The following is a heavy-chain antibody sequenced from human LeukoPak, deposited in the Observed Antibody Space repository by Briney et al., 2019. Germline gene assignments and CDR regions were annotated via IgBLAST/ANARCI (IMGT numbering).Heavy chain of an antibody. V-gene: IGHV4-59*01. CDR1: GGPISSFY. Sequence: SETLSLTCTVSGGPISSFYWSWIRQPPGKGLDWIGYIYYSGSTDYNPSLKSRVTISVDTSKNQFSLKLSSVTAADTAVYYCARATPWWRFGESYLYFDLWGRGTLVTVSS. CDR2: IYYSGST. CDR3: ARATPWWRFGESYLYFDL. J-gene: IGHJ2*01. D-gene: IGHD3-10*01.